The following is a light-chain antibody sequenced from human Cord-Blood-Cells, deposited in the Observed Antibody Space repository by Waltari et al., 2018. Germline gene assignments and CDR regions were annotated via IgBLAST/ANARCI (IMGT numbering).Light chain of an antibody. CDR1: QDISNY. CDR2: DAS. V-gene: IGKV1-33*01. Sequence: DIQMTQSPSSLSASVGDRVTNTCQASQDISNYLNWYQQKPRKAPKLLIYDASNLETGVPSRFSGSGSWTDFTFTISSLQPEDIATYYWQQYDNLPFTFGQGTKLEIK. CDR3: QQYDNLPFT. J-gene: IGKJ2*01.